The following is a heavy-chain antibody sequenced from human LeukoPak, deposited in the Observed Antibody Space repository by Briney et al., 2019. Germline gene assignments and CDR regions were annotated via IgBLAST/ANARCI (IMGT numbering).Heavy chain of an antibody. CDR1: GFSLSTFA. Sequence: GGSLRLSCVASGFSLSTFAMSWVRQSPEKGLEWVSAIGASDGYTYHADSVKGRFTMSRDISRHTVYLQMNSLRVDDTDVYFCARAPVVSCRGAFCYPLDYWGHGILITVPS. J-gene: IGHJ4*01. V-gene: IGHV3-23*01. CDR3: ARAPVVSCRGAFCYPLDY. CDR2: IGASDGYT. D-gene: IGHD2-15*01.